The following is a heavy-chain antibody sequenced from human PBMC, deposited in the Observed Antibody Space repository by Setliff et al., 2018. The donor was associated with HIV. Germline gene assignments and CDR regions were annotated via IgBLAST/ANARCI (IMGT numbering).Heavy chain of an antibody. D-gene: IGHD2-15*01. CDR3: ARDSRDIVVVIAPEPEPYYYYGMDV. Sequence: SVKVSCKASGDTFNSHAISWVRQAPGQGLEWMEGIIPIFGTPNYAQKFKGRLTITADESTSTVYMELSSLRSEDTAVYYCARDSRDIVVVIAPEPEPYYYYGMDVWGEGTTVTVSS. V-gene: IGHV1-69*13. CDR2: IIPIFGTP. CDR1: GDTFNSHA. J-gene: IGHJ6*04.